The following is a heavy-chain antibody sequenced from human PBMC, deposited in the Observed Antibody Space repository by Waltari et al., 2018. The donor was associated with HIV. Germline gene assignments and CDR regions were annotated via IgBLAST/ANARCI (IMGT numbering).Heavy chain of an antibody. CDR3: ASARETMGVDFDS. V-gene: IGHV1-69*08. D-gene: IGHD3-10*01. CDR1: GRAFVRHT. J-gene: IGHJ5*01. Sequence: QVQLVQSGAEVMKPGSSVKVSCKASGRAFVRHTINWVRQAPGQGLEWMGRAIPMFGTANYAQKFQGRVTITADKSTSTAYMELNGLRFDDTAVYYCASARETMGVDFDSWGQGTLVTVS. CDR2: AIPMFGTA.